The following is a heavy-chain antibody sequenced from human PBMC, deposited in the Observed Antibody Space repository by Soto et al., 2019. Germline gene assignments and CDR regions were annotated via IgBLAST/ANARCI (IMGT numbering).Heavy chain of an antibody. Sequence: QAQLAESGGGVVQPGRSLRLSCAASGFTSRDYGMHWVRQAPGKGLEWVAVIWNDGIKYYVEYVKVRFTISRDNSKNRVYLEMNNLRVEDTAVYYCARWDEGRKLDPWGQGTLVTVSS. J-gene: IGHJ5*02. CDR3: ARWDEGRKLDP. CDR2: IWNDGIK. D-gene: IGHD1-26*01. V-gene: IGHV3-33*01. CDR1: GFTSRDYG.